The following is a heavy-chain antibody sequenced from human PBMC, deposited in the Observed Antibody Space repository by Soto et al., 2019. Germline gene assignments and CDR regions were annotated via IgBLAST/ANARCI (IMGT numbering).Heavy chain of an antibody. J-gene: IGHJ4*02. D-gene: IGHD1-26*01. CDR2: ISAYNGNT. V-gene: IGHV1-18*01. CDR3: AKDFEEGYGGTILVSYFDY. CDR1: GYTFTSYG. Sequence: ASVKVSCKASGYTFTSYGISWVRQAPGQGLEWMGWISAYNGNTNYAQKLQGRVTMTTDTSTSTAYMELRSLRSDDTAVYYCAKDFEEGYGGTILVSYFDYWGQGTLVTV.